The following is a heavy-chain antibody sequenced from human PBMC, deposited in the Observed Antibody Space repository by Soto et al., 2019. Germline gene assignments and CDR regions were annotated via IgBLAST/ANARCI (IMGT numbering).Heavy chain of an antibody. CDR3: ARDRTGYSGSYYMDYYGMDV. J-gene: IGHJ6*02. V-gene: IGHV3-11*01. D-gene: IGHD1-26*01. CDR2: ISSSGSTI. Sequence: QVQLVESGGGLVKPGGSLRLSCAASGFTLSDYYMSWIRQAPGKGLEWVSYISSSGSTIYYADSVKGRFTISRDNAKNSLYLQMNSLRAEDTAVYYCARDRTGYSGSYYMDYYGMDVWGQGTTVTVSS. CDR1: GFTLSDYY.